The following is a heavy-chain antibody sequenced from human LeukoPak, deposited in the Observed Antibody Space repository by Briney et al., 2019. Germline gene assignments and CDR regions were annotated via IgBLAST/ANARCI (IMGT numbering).Heavy chain of an antibody. Sequence: ASVKVSCKASGYTFTGYYMHWVRQAPGRGLEWMGWINPNSGGTNYAQKFQGWVTMTRDTSISTAYMELSRLRSDDTAVYYCARSSSSITMVRGPHWFDPWGQGTLVTVSS. CDR2: INPNSGGT. V-gene: IGHV1-2*04. CDR3: ARSSSSITMVRGPHWFDP. D-gene: IGHD3-10*01. CDR1: GYTFTGYY. J-gene: IGHJ5*02.